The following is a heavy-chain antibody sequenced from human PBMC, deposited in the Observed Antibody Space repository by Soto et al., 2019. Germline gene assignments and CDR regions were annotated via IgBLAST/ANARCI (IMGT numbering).Heavy chain of an antibody. CDR2: IYWDDDK. CDR3: AHYSSTSSFDY. V-gene: IGHV2-5*02. J-gene: IGHJ4*02. Sequence: QITLKESGPPLVKPTQTFTPACTFSGFSLSTSGMGVGWIRQPPGKALEWLALIYWDDDKRYSPSLKSRLTITKDTSKNQVVLTMTNMDPVDTATYYCAHYSSTSSFDYWGQGTLVTVSS. CDR1: GFSLSTSGMG. D-gene: IGHD6-13*01.